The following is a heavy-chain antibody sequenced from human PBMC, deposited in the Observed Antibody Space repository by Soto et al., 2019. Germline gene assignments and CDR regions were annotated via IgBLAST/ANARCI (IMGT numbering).Heavy chain of an antibody. Sequence: EVQLVESGGGLVQPGGSLKLSCAASGFTFSGSAMHWVRQASGKGLEWVGRIRSKANSYATAYAASVKGRFTISRDDSQKTAYLQMNRLKTEDTAVYYCTAVRGSPMTPYYYGMDVWGQGTTVTVSS. J-gene: IGHJ6*02. CDR2: IRSKANSYAT. CDR1: GFTFSGSA. CDR3: TAVRGSPMTPYYYGMDV. D-gene: IGHD3-10*01. V-gene: IGHV3-73*01.